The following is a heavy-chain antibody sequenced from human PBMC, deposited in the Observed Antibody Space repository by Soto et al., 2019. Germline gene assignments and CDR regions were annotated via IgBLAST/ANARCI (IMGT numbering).Heavy chain of an antibody. J-gene: IGHJ4*02. CDR2: LFSSGST. D-gene: IGHD3-22*01. V-gene: IGHV4-61*01. CDR3: ARGKGSSGEYFCY. Sequence: PSETLSLTCNVSGGSVSGGSYYWSWIRQPPGKGLEWIGYLFSSGSTNYNRSLKSRVSVSVDTSRNQFSLKVSSVTAAATAVYYCARGKGSSGEYFCYWGRGTLVTVSS. CDR1: GGSVSGGSYY.